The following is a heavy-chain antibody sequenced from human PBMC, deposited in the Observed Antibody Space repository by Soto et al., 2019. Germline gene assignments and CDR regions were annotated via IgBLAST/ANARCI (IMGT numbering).Heavy chain of an antibody. J-gene: IGHJ4*02. V-gene: IGHV3-11*06. CDR2: ISSSSSYT. CDR3: ARTPDCTNGVCSAGFDY. Sequence: QVQLVESGGGLVKPGGTLRLSCAASGFTFSDYYMSWIRQAPGKGPERDSYISSSSSYTNYADSVKGRFTNSRDNAKNSLYLQMNSLRAEDPAVYYCARTPDCTNGVCSAGFDYWGQGTLVTVSS. CDR1: GFTFSDYY. D-gene: IGHD2-8*01.